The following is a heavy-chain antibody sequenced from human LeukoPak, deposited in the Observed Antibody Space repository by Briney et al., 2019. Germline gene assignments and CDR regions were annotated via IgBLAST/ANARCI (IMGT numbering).Heavy chain of an antibody. D-gene: IGHD6-13*01. V-gene: IGHV3-20*04. CDR1: GFNFNNYE. CDR3: ARDLGILQRNMDV. J-gene: IGHJ6*03. Sequence: GGSLRLSCAASGFNFNNYEMNWVRQAPGKGLEWVSGINWNGGSTGYADSAKGRFTISRDNAKNSLYLQMNSLRAEDAAVYYCARDLGILQRNMDVWGKGTTVTISS. CDR2: INWNGGST.